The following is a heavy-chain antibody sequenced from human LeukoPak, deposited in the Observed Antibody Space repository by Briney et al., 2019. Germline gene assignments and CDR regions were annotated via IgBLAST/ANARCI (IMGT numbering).Heavy chain of an antibody. CDR2: FDPEDGET. Sequence: ASVKVSCKVSGYTLTELSMHWVRQAPGKGLGWMGGFDPEDGETIYAQKFQGRVTMTEDTSTDTAYMELSSLRSEDTAVYYCATGLSPSIAARPILDYWGQGTLVTVSS. V-gene: IGHV1-24*01. CDR3: ATGLSPSIAARPILDY. CDR1: GYTLTELS. D-gene: IGHD6-6*01. J-gene: IGHJ4*02.